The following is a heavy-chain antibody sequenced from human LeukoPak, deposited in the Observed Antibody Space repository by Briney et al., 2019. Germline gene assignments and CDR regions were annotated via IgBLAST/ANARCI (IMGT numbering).Heavy chain of an antibody. Sequence: GGSLRLSCAASGFTVSSNYMSWARQAPGKGLEWVSIIFSGGSTYYADSVRGRFTISRDNSKNTLYLQMNSLRAEDTAVYYCAKDSSGYYDDWGQGTLVTVSS. J-gene: IGHJ4*02. CDR2: IFSGGST. CDR1: GFTVSSNY. D-gene: IGHD3-22*01. V-gene: IGHV3-53*01. CDR3: AKDSSGYYDD.